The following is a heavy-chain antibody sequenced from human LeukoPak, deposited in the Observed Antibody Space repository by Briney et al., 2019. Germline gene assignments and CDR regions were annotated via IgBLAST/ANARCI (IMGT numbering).Heavy chain of an antibody. CDR2: IYSGGST. D-gene: IGHD6-13*01. J-gene: IGHJ4*02. V-gene: IGHV3-66*01. CDR3: ATGIVAAPGTAY. Sequence: GGSLRLSCAASGFTVSSNYMSWVRQAPGKGLEWVSVIYSGGSTYYADSVKGRFTISRDNSKNTLYLQMNSLRAEDTAVYYCATGIVAAPGTAYWGQGTLVTVSA. CDR1: GFTVSSNY.